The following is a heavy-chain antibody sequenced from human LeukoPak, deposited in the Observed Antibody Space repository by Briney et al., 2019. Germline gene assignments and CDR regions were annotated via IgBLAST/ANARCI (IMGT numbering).Heavy chain of an antibody. D-gene: IGHD3-22*01. CDR2: MNPNSGNT. CDR1: GYTFTSYD. V-gene: IGHV1-8*01. CDR3: ARRGYYYDSSGYYYVS. J-gene: IGHJ4*02. Sequence: ASVKVSCKASGYTFTSYDINWVRQATGRGLEWMGWMNPNSGNTGYAQKFQGRVTMTRNTSISAAYMELSSLRSEDTAVYYCARRGYYYDSSGYYYVSWGQGTLVTVSS.